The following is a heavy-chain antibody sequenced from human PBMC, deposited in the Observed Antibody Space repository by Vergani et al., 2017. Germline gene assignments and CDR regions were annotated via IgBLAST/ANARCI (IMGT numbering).Heavy chain of an antibody. CDR2: IHYSENT. CDR3: ASDTHSGQRAER. Sequence: QVQLQESGPGLVKSSETLSLTCSVSFDSIRNLYCNWIRQPPGKGLEWIGSIHYSENTNYNPSLKTRVTISVDTSKNQFSLTLTSVTAADTAVDYCASDTHSGQRAERWGQGILVTVTS. CDR1: FDSIRNLY. V-gene: IGHV4-59*11. D-gene: IGHD1-1*01. J-gene: IGHJ4*02.